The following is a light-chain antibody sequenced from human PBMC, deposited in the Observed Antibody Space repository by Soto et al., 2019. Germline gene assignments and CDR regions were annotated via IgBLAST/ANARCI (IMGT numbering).Light chain of an antibody. V-gene: IGLV2-14*01. J-gene: IGLJ1*01. Sequence: QSALTQPASVSGSPGQSITISCTGTSGDIGSYNRVSWYQQHPGKAPKLIIYEVTDRPSGVSNRFSGSKSGNTASLTISGLQAEXXXXXYCSAYTNINTRACVFGTGTKVTVL. CDR1: SGDIGSYNR. CDR2: EVT. CDR3: SAYTNINTRACV.